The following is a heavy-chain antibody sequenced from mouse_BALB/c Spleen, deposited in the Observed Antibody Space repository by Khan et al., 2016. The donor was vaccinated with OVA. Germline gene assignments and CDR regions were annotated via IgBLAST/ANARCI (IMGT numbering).Heavy chain of an antibody. CDR3: ARWGNSYFDY. V-gene: IGHV3-2*02. CDR1: GYSITSDYA. Sequence: EVQLQESGPGLVKPSQSLSLTCTVTGYSITSDYAWNWIRQFPGNKLEWMGYISYSGSTSHNPSLKSRISITRDTSKNQFFLQLNSVTTEDTATYYCARWGNSYFDYWGQGTTLTVSS. CDR2: ISYSGST. J-gene: IGHJ2*01.